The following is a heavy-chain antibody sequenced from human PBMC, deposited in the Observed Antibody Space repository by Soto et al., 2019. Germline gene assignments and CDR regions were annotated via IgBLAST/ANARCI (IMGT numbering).Heavy chain of an antibody. D-gene: IGHD1-1*01. J-gene: IGHJ3*01. CDR1: GDTFTNYW. CDR2: VYAENSDT. CDR3: ASRKKTSDAFDF. V-gene: IGHV5-51*03. Sequence: GESLKISCEAFGDTFTNYWIGWVRQMSGKGLEWMGFVYAENSDTGYSPAFQGQVTISADKSINAAYLQWSSLKASDTAIYYCASRKKTSDAFDFWGQGTRVTVSS.